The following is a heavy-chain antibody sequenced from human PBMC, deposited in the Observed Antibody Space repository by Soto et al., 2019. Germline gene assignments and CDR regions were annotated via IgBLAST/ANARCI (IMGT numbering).Heavy chain of an antibody. CDR1: GGTFSSYS. D-gene: IGHD3-10*01. Sequence: QVQLVQSGAEVKKPASSVKVACRASGGTFSSYSVSWVRQAPGQGLEWMGRITPIPVLTIYAQKFQGRVTITADKSTSTAYMELSSLTSEDTAVYYCARDLAHYHGSGSYWGQGTPVTVSS. J-gene: IGHJ4*02. CDR3: ARDLAHYHGSGSY. V-gene: IGHV1-69*08. CDR2: ITPIPVLT.